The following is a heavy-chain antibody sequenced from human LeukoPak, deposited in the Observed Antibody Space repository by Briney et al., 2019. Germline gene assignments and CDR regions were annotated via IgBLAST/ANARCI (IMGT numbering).Heavy chain of an antibody. D-gene: IGHD2-15*01. CDR2: INHNGST. Sequence: MASETLSLTCAVYGGSFSGYYWSWIRQPPGKGLEWIGEINHNGSTNCDPSLKSRVTISVDTSKNQFSLNLNSVTAADTAVYYCARRVASRNLDYWGQGTLVTVSS. CDR3: ARRVASRNLDY. CDR1: GGSFSGYY. J-gene: IGHJ4*02. V-gene: IGHV4-34*01.